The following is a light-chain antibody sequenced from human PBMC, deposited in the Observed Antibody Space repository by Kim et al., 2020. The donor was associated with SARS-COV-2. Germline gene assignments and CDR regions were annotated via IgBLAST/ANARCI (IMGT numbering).Light chain of an antibody. CDR3: QQYNDWPPAT. J-gene: IGKJ1*01. Sequence: EIVMTQSPGTLSVSPGERATLSCRASQSIRSNLAWYQQKPGQAPRLLIYGGSTRATGIPVRFSGSGSGTDFTLTINSLQAEDSAVYYCQQYNDWPPATFGQGTKVDIK. CDR2: GGS. V-gene: IGKV3-15*01. CDR1: QSIRSN.